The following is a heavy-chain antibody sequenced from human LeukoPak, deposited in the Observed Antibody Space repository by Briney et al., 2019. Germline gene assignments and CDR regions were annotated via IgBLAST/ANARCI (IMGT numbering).Heavy chain of an antibody. CDR1: GFTFSSYG. V-gene: IGHV3-30*18. CDR2: ISYDGSNK. Sequence: GRSLRLSCATSGFTFSSYGMQWVRQAPGKGLEWVAVISYDGSNKYYADSVKGRFTISRDNSKNTLYLQMNRLRAEDTAVYYCAKLDSSSWGVDYWGQGTLVTVSS. D-gene: IGHD6-13*01. CDR3: AKLDSSSWGVDY. J-gene: IGHJ4*02.